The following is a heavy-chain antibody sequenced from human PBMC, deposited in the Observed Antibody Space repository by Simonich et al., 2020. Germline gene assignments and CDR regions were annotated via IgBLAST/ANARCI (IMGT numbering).Heavy chain of an antibody. CDR3: ARDAAGDY. CDR2: ISNRSIYI. Sequence: EVQLVESGGGLGKTGGSLRLSCAASGFTFSSYRRNWVRQAPGKGLDWAPSISNRSIYIYYADSVKGRFTSSRDNAKNSLNLQMNSLRAEDTAVYYCARDAAGDYWGQGTLVTVSS. J-gene: IGHJ4*02. D-gene: IGHD6-13*01. CDR1: GFTFSSYR. V-gene: IGHV3-21*01.